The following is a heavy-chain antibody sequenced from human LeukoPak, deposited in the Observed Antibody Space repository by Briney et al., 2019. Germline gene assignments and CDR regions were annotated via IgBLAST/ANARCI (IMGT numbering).Heavy chain of an antibody. CDR3: AREIATSNYYYYGMDV. CDR1: GFTFGSYG. Sequence: GGSLRLSCAASGFTFGSYGMHWVRQAPGKGLEWVAVIWYDGSNKYYADSVKGRFTISRDNSKNTLYLQMNSLRAEDTAVYYCAREIATSNYYYYGMDVWGKGTTVTVSS. J-gene: IGHJ6*04. V-gene: IGHV3-33*01. CDR2: IWYDGSNK. D-gene: IGHD6-13*01.